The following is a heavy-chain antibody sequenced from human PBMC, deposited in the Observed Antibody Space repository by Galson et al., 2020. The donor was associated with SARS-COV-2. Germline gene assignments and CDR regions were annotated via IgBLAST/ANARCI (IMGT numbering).Heavy chain of an antibody. CDR2: TYYRSKWYN. J-gene: IGHJ6*02. Sequence: SQTLSLTCAISGDSVSSTSAAWNWIRQSPSRGLEWLGRTYYRSKWYNDYAVSVKSRITINPATSKNQFSLQLNSVTPEDTAVYYCARGNTAAGTVFWDYYYYGMDGWGQGTTVTVSS. V-gene: IGHV6-1*01. CDR3: ARGNTAAGTVFWDYYYYGMDG. D-gene: IGHD6-13*01. CDR1: GDSVSSTSAA.